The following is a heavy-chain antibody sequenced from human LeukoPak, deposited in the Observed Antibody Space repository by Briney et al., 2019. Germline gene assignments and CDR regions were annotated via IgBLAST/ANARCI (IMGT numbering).Heavy chain of an antibody. V-gene: IGHV1-18*01. J-gene: IGHJ4*02. CDR2: ISANNGRT. D-gene: IGHD3-22*01. CDR1: GYIFTSYG. CDR3: ARDMRHYRYYESDEYYFNFEY. Sequence: ASVKVSCKASGYIFTSYGLSWVRQAPGQGLEWMGWISANNGRTHYAQKFQGRLTITRDMSTRAVDMELRSLRSDDTAVYYCARDMRHYRYYESDEYYFNFEYWGQGTLVTVSS.